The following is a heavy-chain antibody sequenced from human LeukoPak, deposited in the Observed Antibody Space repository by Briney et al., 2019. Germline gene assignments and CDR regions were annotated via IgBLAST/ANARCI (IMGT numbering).Heavy chain of an antibody. V-gene: IGHV3-7*03. Sequence: GGSLRLSCAASGFTFSSYWMSWVRQAPGKGLEWVANIKQDGSEKYYVDSVKGRFTISRDNAKNSLYLQMNSLRAEDTAVYYCARGGEGSGSIYFDYWGQGTLVTVSS. CDR2: IKQDGSEK. D-gene: IGHD3-10*01. CDR3: ARGGEGSGSIYFDY. CDR1: GFTFSSYW. J-gene: IGHJ4*02.